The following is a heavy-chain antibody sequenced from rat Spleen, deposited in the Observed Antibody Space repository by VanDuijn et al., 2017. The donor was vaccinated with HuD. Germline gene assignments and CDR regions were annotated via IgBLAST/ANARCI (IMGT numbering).Heavy chain of an antibody. CDR1: GFSLTSYS. J-gene: IGHJ4*01. D-gene: IGHD5-1*01. CDR2: MWYDGDT. CDR3: TRAPGKGYVMDA. V-gene: IGHV2-34*01. Sequence: QVQLKESGPGLVQPSETLSLTCTVSGFSLTSYSVSWVRQPSGKGPEWMGRMWYDGDTAYNSALKSRLSISRDTSKSQVFLKMNSLQTEDTAIYYCTRAPGKGYVMDAWGQGTAVTVSS.